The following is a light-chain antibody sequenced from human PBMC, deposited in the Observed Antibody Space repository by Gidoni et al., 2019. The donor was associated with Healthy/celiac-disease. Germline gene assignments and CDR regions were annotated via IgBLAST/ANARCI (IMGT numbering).Light chain of an antibody. J-gene: IGKJ1*01. Sequence: EIVMTQSPATLSVSPGARATLSCRASQSVSSNLAWYQQQPGQAPRLLIYGASTRATGNPARFSGSGSGTEFTLTISSLQSEDFAVYYCQHYNNWPTFGQGTKVEIK. V-gene: IGKV3-15*01. CDR3: QHYNNWPT. CDR1: QSVSSN. CDR2: GAS.